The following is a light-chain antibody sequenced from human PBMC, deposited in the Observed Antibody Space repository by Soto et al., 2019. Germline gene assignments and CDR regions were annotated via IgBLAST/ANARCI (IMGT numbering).Light chain of an antibody. CDR3: LQDYDYPLT. V-gene: IGKV1-6*01. Sequence: AIQMTQFRSSLSASVGDRVTITCRASQGIRNDLGWYQQKPGKAPKLLISAASTLQSGVPSRFSGSGFGTDFTLTISSLQPEDFATYYCLQDYDYPLTFGGGTKVEIK. CDR2: AAS. J-gene: IGKJ4*01. CDR1: QGIRND.